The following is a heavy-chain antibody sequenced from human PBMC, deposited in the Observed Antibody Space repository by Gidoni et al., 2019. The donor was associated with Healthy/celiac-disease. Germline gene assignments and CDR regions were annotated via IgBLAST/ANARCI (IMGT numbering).Heavy chain of an antibody. V-gene: IGHV3-23*01. Sequence: EVQLLESGGGLVQPGGSLRLSCAASGFTFSRSAISWVRPAPGKGLGWVSAISGSGGSTYYADSVKGRFTISRDNSKNTLYLQMNSLRAEDTAVYYCAKSYCSSTSCYARNYYYYYGMDVWGQGTTVTVSS. CDR2: ISGSGGST. CDR3: AKSYCSSTSCYARNYYYYYGMDV. J-gene: IGHJ6*02. CDR1: GFTFSRSA. D-gene: IGHD2-2*01.